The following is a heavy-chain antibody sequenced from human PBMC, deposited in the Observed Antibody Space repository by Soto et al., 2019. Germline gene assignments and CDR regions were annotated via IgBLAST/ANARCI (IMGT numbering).Heavy chain of an antibody. Sequence: SETLSLTCTVSGGSISSYYWSWIRQPPGKGLEWIGYIYYSGSTNYNPSLKSRVTISVDTSKNQFSLKLSSVTAADTAVYYCARHWTVTTHFDYWGLGTLVTVSS. V-gene: IGHV4-59*08. CDR3: ARHWTVTTHFDY. CDR1: GGSISSYY. J-gene: IGHJ4*02. CDR2: IYYSGST. D-gene: IGHD4-17*01.